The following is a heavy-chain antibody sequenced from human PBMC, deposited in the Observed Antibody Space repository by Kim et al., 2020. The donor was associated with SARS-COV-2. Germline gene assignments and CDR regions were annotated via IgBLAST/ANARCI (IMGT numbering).Heavy chain of an antibody. CDR3: ASDLLGISIAAFDI. CDR1: GFIFSDYY. V-gene: IGHV3-11*06. J-gene: IGHJ3*02. Sequence: GGSLRLSCAASGFIFSDYYMTWIRQAPGKGLEWVSYISSNSYYTNYADSVKGRFTISRDDAKNSLYLQMNSLRAEDTAVYYCASDLLGISIAAFDIWGLG. CDR2: ISSNSYYT. D-gene: IGHD3-3*02.